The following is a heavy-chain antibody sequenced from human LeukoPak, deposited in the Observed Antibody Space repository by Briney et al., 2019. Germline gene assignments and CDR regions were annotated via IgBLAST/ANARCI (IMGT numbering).Heavy chain of an antibody. CDR3: ASKRGYYGDYGMNWFDP. D-gene: IGHD4-17*01. CDR2: IYYSGST. Sequence: PSETLSLTCTVSGGSISSSSYYWGWIRQPPGKGLEWIGSIYYSGSTYYNPSLKSRVTISVDTSKNQFSLKLSSVTAADTAVYYCASKRGYYGDYGMNWFDPWGQGTLATVSS. J-gene: IGHJ5*02. V-gene: IGHV4-39*01. CDR1: GGSISSSSYY.